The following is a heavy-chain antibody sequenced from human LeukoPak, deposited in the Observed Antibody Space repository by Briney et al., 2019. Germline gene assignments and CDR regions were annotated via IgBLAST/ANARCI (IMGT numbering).Heavy chain of an antibody. V-gene: IGHV3-66*01. CDR1: GFTVSSNY. J-gene: IGHJ6*02. CDR3: ARLYYYYGMDV. CDR2: IYSGGST. Sequence: GGSLRLSCAASGFTVSSNYMSWVRQAPGKGLEWVSVIYSGGSTYYADSVKGRFTVSRDNSKNTLYLQMNSLRAEDTAVYYCARLYYYYGMDVWGQGTTVTVSS.